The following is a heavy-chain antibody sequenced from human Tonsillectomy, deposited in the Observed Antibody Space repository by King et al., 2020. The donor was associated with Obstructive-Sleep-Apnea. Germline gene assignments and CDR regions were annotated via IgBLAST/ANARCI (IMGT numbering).Heavy chain of an antibody. J-gene: IGHJ2*01. CDR1: GFTFSSCA. V-gene: IGHV3-23*04. CDR2: ISGSGGST. CDR3: ARPPKGYSSYFDL. D-gene: IGHD5-18*01. Sequence: VQLVESGGGLVQPGGSLRLSCAASGFTFSSCAVSWVRQAPGKGLEWVSTISGSGGSTYSADSVKGRFTISRDNSKNTLYLQMNSLRAEDTAVYYCARPPKGYSSYFDLWGRGTLVTVSS.